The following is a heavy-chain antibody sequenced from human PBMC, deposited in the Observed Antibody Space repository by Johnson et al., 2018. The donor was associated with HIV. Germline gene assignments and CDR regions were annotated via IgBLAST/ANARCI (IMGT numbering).Heavy chain of an antibody. CDR3: ARVKGATNAFDI. D-gene: IGHD1-26*01. J-gene: IGHJ3*02. V-gene: IGHV3-15*01. Sequence: WIARIKSESDGGATDYSVPVRGRFTVSRDDSKNTLYLQMNSLKTEDTSLYYCARVKGATNAFDIWGQGTVVTVSS. CDR2: IKSESDGGAT.